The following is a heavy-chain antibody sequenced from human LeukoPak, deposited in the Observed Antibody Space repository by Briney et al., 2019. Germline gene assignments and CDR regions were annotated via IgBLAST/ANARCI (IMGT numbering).Heavy chain of an antibody. Sequence: GGSLRLSCAASGFTFSSYDMYWVRQAPGKGLEWVSYISSSSSTIYYADSVKGRFTISRDNAKNSLYLQMNSLRAEDTAVYYCATTGGIRFLEWPRPNYFDYWGQGTLVTVSS. D-gene: IGHD3-3*01. J-gene: IGHJ4*02. CDR1: GFTFSSYD. V-gene: IGHV3-48*01. CDR2: ISSSSSTI. CDR3: ATTGGIRFLEWPRPNYFDY.